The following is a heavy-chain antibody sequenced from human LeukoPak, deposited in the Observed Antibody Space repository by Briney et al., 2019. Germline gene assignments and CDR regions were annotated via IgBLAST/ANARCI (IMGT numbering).Heavy chain of an antibody. J-gene: IGHJ4*02. CDR3: AKARLSTGWAYNDY. CDR1: GFTFTNYA. Sequence: GGSLRPSCAASGFTFTNYAMSWVRQAPGKGLEWVSAFVGGGGTTFHADSVKGRFTISRDNAKNTVSLQMNFLRAEDTAVYYCAKARLSTGWAYNDYWGQGTLVTVSS. D-gene: IGHD6-19*01. V-gene: IGHV3-23*01. CDR2: FVGGGGTT.